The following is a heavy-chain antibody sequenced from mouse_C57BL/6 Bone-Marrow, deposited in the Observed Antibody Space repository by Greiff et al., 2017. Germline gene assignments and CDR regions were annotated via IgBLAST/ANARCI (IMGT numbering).Heavy chain of an antibody. Sequence: QVQLKQSGAELARPGASVKLSCKASGYTFTSYGISWVKQRTGQGLEWIGEIYPRSGNTYYNEKFKGKATLTADKSSSPAYMELRSLTSEDSAVYFCARSPYYYGHFDYWGQGTTLTVSS. CDR1: GYTFTSYG. V-gene: IGHV1-81*01. J-gene: IGHJ2*01. CDR3: ARSPYYYGHFDY. D-gene: IGHD1-1*01. CDR2: IYPRSGNT.